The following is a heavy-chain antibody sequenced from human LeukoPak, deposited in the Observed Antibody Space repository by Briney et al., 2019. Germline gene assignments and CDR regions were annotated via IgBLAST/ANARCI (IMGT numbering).Heavy chain of an antibody. CDR2: IYYSGST. CDR3: ARQMDGDPDY. J-gene: IGHJ4*02. V-gene: IGHV4-39*01. D-gene: IGHD4-17*01. Sequence: SETLSLTCTVSGGSISSSSYYWGLIRQPPGKGLEWIGSIYYSGSTYYNPSLKRRATISVDTSKNRFSLKLSSLTAADTAVYYCARQMDGDPDYWGQGTLVTVSS. CDR1: GGSISSSSYY.